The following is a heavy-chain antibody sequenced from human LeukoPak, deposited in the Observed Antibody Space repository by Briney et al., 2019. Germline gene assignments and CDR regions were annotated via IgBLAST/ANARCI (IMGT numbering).Heavy chain of an antibody. J-gene: IGHJ6*02. Sequence: SQTLSLTCAISGDSVSSNFAAWNWIRQSPSRGLEWLGRTYYRSKWSNDYAVSVKGRITINADTSKNQFSLQLNSVTPEDTAVYYCARDALVYSGSYYRSNGMDVWGQGTTVTVSS. CDR1: GDSVSSNFAA. D-gene: IGHD1-26*01. V-gene: IGHV6-1*01. CDR3: ARDALVYSGSYYRSNGMDV. CDR2: TYYRSKWSN.